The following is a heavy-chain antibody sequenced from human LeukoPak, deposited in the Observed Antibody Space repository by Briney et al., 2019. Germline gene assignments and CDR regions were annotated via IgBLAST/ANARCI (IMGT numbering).Heavy chain of an antibody. J-gene: IGHJ4*02. D-gene: IGHD4-23*01. CDR2: FDPEDGET. Sequence: ASVKVSCKVSGYTLTELSMHWVRQAPGKGLEWMGGFDPEDGETIYAQKFQGRVTMTEDTSTDTAYMERSSLRSEDTAVYYCATGPQMTTVVTPSYWGQGTLVTVSS. CDR3: ATGPQMTTVVTPSY. CDR1: GYTLTELS. V-gene: IGHV1-24*01.